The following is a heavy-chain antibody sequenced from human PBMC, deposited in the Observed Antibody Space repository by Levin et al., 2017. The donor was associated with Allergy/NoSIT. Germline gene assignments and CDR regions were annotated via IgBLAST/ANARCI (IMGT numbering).Heavy chain of an antibody. CDR1: GYTFTGYY. CDR3: ARPHRTRYYYYGMDV. Sequence: ASVKVSCKASGYTFTGYYMHWVRQAPGQGLEWMGWINPNSGGTNYAQKFQGRVTMTRDTSISTAYMELSRLRSDDTAVYYCARPHRTRYYYYGMDVWGQGTTVTVSS. J-gene: IGHJ6*02. CDR2: INPNSGGT. D-gene: IGHD2-2*01. V-gene: IGHV1-2*02.